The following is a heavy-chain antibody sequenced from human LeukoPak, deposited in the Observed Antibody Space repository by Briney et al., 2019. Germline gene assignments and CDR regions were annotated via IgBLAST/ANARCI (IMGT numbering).Heavy chain of an antibody. CDR2: INSDGSST. CDR3: ARESGGSSGYRYYYYYYGMDV. J-gene: IGHJ6*02. V-gene: IGHV3-74*01. CDR1: GFTFSSYW. D-gene: IGHD3-22*01. Sequence: GGSLRLSCAASGFTFSSYWMHWVRQAPGKGLVWVSRINSDGSSTSYADSVKGRFTISRDNAKNTLYLQMNSLRAEDTAVYYRARESGGSSGYRYYYYYYGMDVWGQGTTVTVSS.